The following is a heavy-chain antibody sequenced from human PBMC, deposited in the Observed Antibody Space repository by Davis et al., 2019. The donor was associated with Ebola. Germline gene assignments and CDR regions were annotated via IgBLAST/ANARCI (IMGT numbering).Heavy chain of an antibody. D-gene: IGHD5-12*01. V-gene: IGHV1-69*06. CDR2: IIPIFGTA. CDR3: ARDGNSGYDDVWFDP. J-gene: IGHJ5*02. Sequence: SVKVSCKASGDTFSSYAISWVRQAPGQGLEWMGGIIPIFGTANYAQKFQGRVTITADKSTSTAYMELSSLRSEDTAVYYCARDGNSGYDDVWFDPWGQGTLVTVSS. CDR1: GDTFSSYA.